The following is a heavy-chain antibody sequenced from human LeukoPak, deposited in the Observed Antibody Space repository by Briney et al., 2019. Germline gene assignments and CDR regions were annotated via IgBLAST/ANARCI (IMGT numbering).Heavy chain of an antibody. CDR1: GFTLSSYG. J-gene: IGHJ4*02. CDR2: IWYDGSNK. D-gene: IGHD3-16*01. V-gene: IGHV3-33*01. Sequence: GGSLRLSCAASGFTLSSYGMHWVRQAPGKGLEWVAVIWYDGSNKYYADSVKGRFTISRDNSKNTLYLQMNSLRAEDTAVYYCARGGGYYFDYWAREPWSPSPQ. CDR3: ARGGGYYFDY.